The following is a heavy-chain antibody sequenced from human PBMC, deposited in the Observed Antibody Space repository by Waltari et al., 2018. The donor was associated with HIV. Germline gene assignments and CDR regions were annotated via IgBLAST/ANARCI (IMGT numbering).Heavy chain of an antibody. CDR3: ARAQYYYDSSGYYYGDYGMDV. Sequence: QVQLVQSGAEVKKPGDSVKVPCKASGYTFTGYYMHWVRQAPGQGLEWMGWINPNSGGTNYAQKFQGRVTMTRDTSISTAYMELSRLRSDDTAVYYCARAQYYYDSSGYYYGDYGMDVWGQGTTVTVSS. D-gene: IGHD3-22*01. CDR1: GYTFTGYY. V-gene: IGHV1-2*02. CDR2: INPNSGGT. J-gene: IGHJ6*02.